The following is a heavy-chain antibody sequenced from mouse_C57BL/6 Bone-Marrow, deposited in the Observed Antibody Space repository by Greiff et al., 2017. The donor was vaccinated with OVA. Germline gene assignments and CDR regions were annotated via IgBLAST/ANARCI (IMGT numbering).Heavy chain of an antibody. J-gene: IGHJ4*01. V-gene: IGHV1-66*01. CDR3: ARSFPSFYAMDY. CDR1: GYSFTSYY. Sequence: QVQLQQSGPELVKPGASVKISCKASGYSFTSYYIHWVKQRPGQGLEWIGWIYPGSGNTKYNEKFKGKATLTADTSSSTAYMQLSSLTSEDSAVYYCARSFPSFYAMDYWGQGTSVTVSS. CDR2: IYPGSGNT.